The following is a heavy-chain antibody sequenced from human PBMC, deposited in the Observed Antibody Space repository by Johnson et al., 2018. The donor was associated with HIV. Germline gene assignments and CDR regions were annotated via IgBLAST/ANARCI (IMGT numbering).Heavy chain of an antibody. CDR2: ISYDGSNK. D-gene: IGHD1-26*01. CDR3: ARDLSGNYGDAFDI. CDR1: GFTLSSYT. J-gene: IGHJ3*02. V-gene: IGHV3-30*04. Sequence: QVQLVESGGGVVQPGRSLRLSCAASGFTLSSYTIHWVRQAPGKGLEWVAVISYDGSNKKYADSVKGRFTISRDNSKNTLYLQRNSLRAADTAVYYCARDLSGNYGDAFDIWGQGTMVTVSS.